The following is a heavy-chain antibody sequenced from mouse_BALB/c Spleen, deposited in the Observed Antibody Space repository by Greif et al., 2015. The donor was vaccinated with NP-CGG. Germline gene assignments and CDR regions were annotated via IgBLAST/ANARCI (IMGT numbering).Heavy chain of an antibody. D-gene: IGHD1-1*01. J-gene: IGHJ2*01. V-gene: IGHV1-9*01. CDR3: ASNYGSRNYFDY. CDR1: GYTFSSYW. Sequence: QVQLQQPGAELMKPGASAKISCKATGYTFSSYWIEWVKQRPGHGLEWIGEILPGSGSTNYNEKFKGKATFTADTSSNTAYMQLSSLTSEDSAVYYCASNYGSRNYFDYWGQGTTLTVSS. CDR2: ILPGSGST.